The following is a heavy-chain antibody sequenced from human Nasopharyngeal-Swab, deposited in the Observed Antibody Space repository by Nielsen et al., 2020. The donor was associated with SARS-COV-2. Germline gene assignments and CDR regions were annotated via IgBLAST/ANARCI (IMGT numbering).Heavy chain of an antibody. CDR3: ARAPTSTIFGVVTMFDY. CDR1: GFTFSSYW. D-gene: IGHD3-3*01. J-gene: IGHJ4*02. V-gene: IGHV3-74*01. Sequence: GGSLRLSCAASGFTFSSYWMHWVRQAPGKGLVWVSRINSDGSSTSYADSVKGRFTISRDNAKNSLYLQMNSLRAEDTAVYYCARAPTSTIFGVVTMFDYWGQGTLVTVSS. CDR2: INSDGSST.